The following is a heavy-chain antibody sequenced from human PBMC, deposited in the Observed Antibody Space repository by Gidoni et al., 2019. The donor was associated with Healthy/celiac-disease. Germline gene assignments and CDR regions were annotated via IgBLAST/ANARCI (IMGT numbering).Heavy chain of an antibody. V-gene: IGHV4-34*01. CDR1: GGSFRGYY. Sequence: QVQLQQWGAGLLKPSETLSLTCAVYGGSFRGYYWSWIRQPPGKGLEWIGEINHSGSTNYNPSLKSRVTISVDTSKNQFSLKLSSVTAADTAVYYCARGFGGDYIGRNNWFDPWGQGTLVTVSS. CDR2: INHSGST. J-gene: IGHJ5*02. D-gene: IGHD2-21*02. CDR3: ARGFGGDYIGRNNWFDP.